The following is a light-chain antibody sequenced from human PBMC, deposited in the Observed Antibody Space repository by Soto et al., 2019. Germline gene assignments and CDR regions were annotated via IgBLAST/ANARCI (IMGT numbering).Light chain of an antibody. Sequence: GDIVTITCRASQSISSWLAWYQQKPGKAPKFLIYDASNLESGVPSRLSGSGSGTEFTLTISSMKPDDFATYYCQQYSSYWTFGQGTKVDIK. CDR1: QSISSW. CDR3: QQYSSYWT. J-gene: IGKJ1*01. V-gene: IGKV1-5*01. CDR2: DAS.